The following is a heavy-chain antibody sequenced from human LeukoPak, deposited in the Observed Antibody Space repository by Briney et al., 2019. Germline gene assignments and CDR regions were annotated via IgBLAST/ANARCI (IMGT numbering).Heavy chain of an antibody. J-gene: IGHJ6*03. CDR2: IRFDGSYK. V-gene: IGHV3-30*02. CDR3: AKDPIVVGNYYYYYMDV. Sequence: GGSLRLSCAASGFTFSSYGMHWVRQAPGKGLEWVAFIRFDGSYKYYADSVKGRFTISRDNSKNTLYLQMNSLRAEDTAVYYCAKDPIVVGNYYYYYMDVWGKGTTVTISS. CDR1: GFTFSSYG. D-gene: IGHD3-22*01.